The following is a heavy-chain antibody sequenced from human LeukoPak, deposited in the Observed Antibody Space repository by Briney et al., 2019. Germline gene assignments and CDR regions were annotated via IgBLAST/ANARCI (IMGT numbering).Heavy chain of an antibody. CDR1: GFTFTAYL. CDR2: MSSDGNAM. Sequence: GGSLRLSCAASGFTFTAYLIHWVRQAPGKGLEWVAVMSSDGNAMFYADSVKGRFTISRDNSKNTLYLQMNSLRAEDTAVYYCAGDRYGDYDYYYGMDVWGQGTTVTVSS. D-gene: IGHD4-17*01. V-gene: IGHV3-30*14. CDR3: AGDRYGDYDYYYGMDV. J-gene: IGHJ6*02.